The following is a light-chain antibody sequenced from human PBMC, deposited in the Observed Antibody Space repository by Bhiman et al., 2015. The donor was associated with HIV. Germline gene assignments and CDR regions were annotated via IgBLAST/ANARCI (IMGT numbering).Light chain of an antibody. V-gene: IGLV2-11*01. CDR2: DVS. Sequence: QSALTQPASVSGSPGQSITISCTGTSSDVGGYNYVSWYQQYPGKAPKLMIYDVSKRPSGVPDRFSGSKSGNTASLTISGLQAEDEADYYCCSYAGSYVFGTGTKVTVL. CDR3: CSYAGSYV. J-gene: IGLJ1*01. CDR1: SSDVGGYNY.